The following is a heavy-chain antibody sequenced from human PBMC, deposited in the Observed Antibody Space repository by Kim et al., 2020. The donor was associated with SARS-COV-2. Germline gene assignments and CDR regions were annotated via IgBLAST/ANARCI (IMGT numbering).Heavy chain of an antibody. CDR1: GGSFSGYY. D-gene: IGHD2-2*01. Sequence: SETLSLTCAVYGGSFSGYYWSWIRQPPGKGLEWIGEINHSGSTNYNPSLKSRVTISVDTSKNQFSLKLSSVTAADTAVYYCARGGRIVVPAAMRPSWFDPWGQGTLVTVSS. V-gene: IGHV4-34*01. CDR3: ARGGRIVVPAAMRPSWFDP. J-gene: IGHJ5*02. CDR2: INHSGST.